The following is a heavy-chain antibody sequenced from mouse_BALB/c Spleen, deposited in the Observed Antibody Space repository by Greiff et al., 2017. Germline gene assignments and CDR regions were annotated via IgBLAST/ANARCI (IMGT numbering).Heavy chain of an antibody. V-gene: IGHV5-9*03. CDR3: ARYERNGYDGAWFAY. CDR1: GFTFSSYT. Sequence: EVKLMESGGGLVKPGGSLKLSCAASGFTFSSYTMSWVRQTPGKRLEWVATISSGGGNTYYPDSVKGRFTISRDNAKNNLYLQMSSLRSEDTALYYCARYERNGYDGAWFAYWGQGTLVTVSA. J-gene: IGHJ3*01. D-gene: IGHD2-2*01. CDR2: ISSGGGNT.